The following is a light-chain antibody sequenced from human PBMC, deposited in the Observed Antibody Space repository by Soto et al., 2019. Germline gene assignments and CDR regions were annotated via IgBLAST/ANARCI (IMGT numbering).Light chain of an antibody. Sequence: ETVLTQSPALLSLSPGERATLFCRASQSISRYLAWYQQKPGQAPRLLIYDASNRATGTPARFSGSGSGTDFTLTISRLEPEDFAVYYCQQFSSYPLTFGGGTKVDIK. CDR2: DAS. J-gene: IGKJ4*01. V-gene: IGKV3-11*01. CDR3: QQFSSYPLT. CDR1: QSISRY.